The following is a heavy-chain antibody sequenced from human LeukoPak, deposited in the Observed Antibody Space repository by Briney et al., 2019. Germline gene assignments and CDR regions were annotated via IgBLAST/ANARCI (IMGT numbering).Heavy chain of an antibody. V-gene: IGHV4-34*01. CDR1: GGSFSGYY. D-gene: IGHD5-24*01. CDR3: ARSRREMATIRARYNWFDP. Sequence: SETLSLTCAVYGGSFSGYYWSWIRQPPGKGLEWIGEINHSRSTNYNPSLKSRVTISVDTSKNQFSLKLSSVTAADTAVYYCARSRREMATIRARYNWFDPWGQGTLVTVSS. J-gene: IGHJ5*02. CDR2: INHSRST.